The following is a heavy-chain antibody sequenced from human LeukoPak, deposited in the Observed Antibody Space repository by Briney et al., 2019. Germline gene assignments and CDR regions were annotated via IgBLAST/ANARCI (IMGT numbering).Heavy chain of an antibody. CDR3: ARGTSSWRNGMDV. Sequence: EGSLRLSCAASGFTFSSYWTYWVRQAPGKGLVWVSRINTDGSYTNYAASVKGRFTISRDNAKNTLYLQMSSLRAEDTAVYYCARGTSSWRNGMDVWGQGTTVTVSS. CDR2: INTDGSYT. CDR1: GFTFSSYW. D-gene: IGHD6-13*01. J-gene: IGHJ6*02. V-gene: IGHV3-74*01.